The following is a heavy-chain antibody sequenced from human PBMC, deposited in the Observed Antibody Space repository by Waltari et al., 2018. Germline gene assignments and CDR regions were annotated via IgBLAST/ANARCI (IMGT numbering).Heavy chain of an antibody. CDR1: GFTVSSNY. J-gene: IGHJ3*02. V-gene: IGHV3-53*01. CDR3: ARRNIGYCSGGSCEKAAAAFDI. Sequence: EVQLVESGGGLIQPGGSLRLSCAASGFTVSSNYMSWVRQAPGKGLEWVSVIYSGGSTYYADSVKGRFTISRDNSKNTLYLQMNSLRAEDTAVYYCARRNIGYCSGGSCEKAAAAFDIWGQGTMVTVSS. D-gene: IGHD2-15*01. CDR2: IYSGGST.